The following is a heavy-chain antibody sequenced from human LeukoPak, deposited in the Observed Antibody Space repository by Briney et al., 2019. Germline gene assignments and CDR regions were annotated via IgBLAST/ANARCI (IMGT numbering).Heavy chain of an antibody. J-gene: IGHJ3*02. CDR1: GYTFTSYD. Sequence: GASVKVSCKASGYTFTSYDINWVRQATGQGLEWMGWTNPNSGNTGYAQKFQGRVTMTRNTSISTAYMELSSLRSEDTAVYYCARVQGLGILPVAGTGRAFDIWGQGTMVTVSS. V-gene: IGHV1-8*01. CDR3: ARVQGLGILPVAGTGRAFDI. D-gene: IGHD6-19*01. CDR2: TNPNSGNT.